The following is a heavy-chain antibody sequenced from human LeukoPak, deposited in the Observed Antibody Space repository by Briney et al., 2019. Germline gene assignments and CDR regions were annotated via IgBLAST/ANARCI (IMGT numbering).Heavy chain of an antibody. V-gene: IGHV1-46*01. CDR1: GYTFTSYY. J-gene: IGHJ4*02. CDR2: INPSGGST. CDR3: ARWYDSSGKTGDY. D-gene: IGHD3-22*01. Sequence: ASVKVSCKASGYTFTSYYMHWVRQAPGQGLEWMGIINPSGGSTSYAQKFQGRVTMTRDTSKNQFSLKLSSVTAADTAVYYCARWYDSSGKTGDYWGQGTLVTVSS.